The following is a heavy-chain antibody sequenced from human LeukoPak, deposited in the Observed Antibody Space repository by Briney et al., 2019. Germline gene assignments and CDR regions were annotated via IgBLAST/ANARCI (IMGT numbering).Heavy chain of an antibody. Sequence: ASVKVSCKVSGYTLTELSMHWVRQAPGQGLEWMGWISAYNGNTNYAQKLQGRVTMTTDTSTSTAYMELRSLRSDDTAVYYCARATEVSYRSNRFDPWGQGTLVTVSS. CDR1: GYTLTELS. D-gene: IGHD1-26*01. CDR2: ISAYNGNT. CDR3: ARATEVSYRSNRFDP. J-gene: IGHJ5*02. V-gene: IGHV1-18*01.